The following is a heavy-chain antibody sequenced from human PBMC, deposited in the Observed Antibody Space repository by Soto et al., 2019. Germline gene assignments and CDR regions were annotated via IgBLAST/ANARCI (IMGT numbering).Heavy chain of an antibody. D-gene: IGHD6-6*01. J-gene: IGHJ6*02. CDR2: INPNSGGT. Sequence: ASVKVSCKASGYTFTGYYMHWVRQAPGQGLEWMGWINPNSGGTNYAQKFQGRVTMTRDTSISTAYMGLSRLRSDDTAVYYCARGQQLVLIRGAYYGMDVWGQGTTVTVSS. CDR3: ARGQQLVLIRGAYYGMDV. CDR1: GYTFTGYY. V-gene: IGHV1-2*02.